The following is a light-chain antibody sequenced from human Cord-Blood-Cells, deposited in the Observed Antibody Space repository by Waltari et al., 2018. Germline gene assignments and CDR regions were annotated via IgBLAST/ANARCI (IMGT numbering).Light chain of an antibody. CDR1: QSVSRTY. Sequence: ESVLTPSPATLSLSPGERATLSCGASQSVSRTYLAWYQQKPGLAPRLLIYDASSRATGIPDRFSGSGSVTDFTLTISRLEPEDFAVYYCQQYGSSPPLTFGGGTKVEIK. J-gene: IGKJ4*01. CDR3: QQYGSSPPLT. CDR2: DAS. V-gene: IGKV3D-20*01.